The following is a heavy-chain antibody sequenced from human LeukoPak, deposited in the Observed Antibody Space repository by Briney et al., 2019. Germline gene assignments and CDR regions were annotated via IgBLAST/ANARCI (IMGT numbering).Heavy chain of an antibody. CDR1: GFTFSSCS. Sequence: GGSRRPSCAASGFTFSSCSMKWVRQAPGKGLEWVSGISWNSGSIGYADSVKGRFTISRDNAKNSLYLQMNSLRAEDMALYYCAKSPSAGIAAASFDYWGQGTLVTVSS. CDR2: ISWNSGSI. D-gene: IGHD6-13*01. J-gene: IGHJ4*02. V-gene: IGHV3-9*03. CDR3: AKSPSAGIAAASFDY.